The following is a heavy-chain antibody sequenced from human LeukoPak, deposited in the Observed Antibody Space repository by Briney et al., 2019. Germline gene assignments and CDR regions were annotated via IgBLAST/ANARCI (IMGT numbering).Heavy chain of an antibody. CDR2: ISYDGSNK. D-gene: IGHD6-19*01. V-gene: IGHV3-30*18. J-gene: IGHJ4*02. CDR3: AKDRSRGDSSAWEE. Sequence: PGGSLRLSCAASGFTFKTFGMHWVRQAPGKGLEWVALISYDGSNKYCGDSVQGRFTISRDNSENTLYLQMNSLRAEDTAVYFCAKDRSRGDSSAWEEWGQGTLVTVSS. CDR1: GFTFKTFG.